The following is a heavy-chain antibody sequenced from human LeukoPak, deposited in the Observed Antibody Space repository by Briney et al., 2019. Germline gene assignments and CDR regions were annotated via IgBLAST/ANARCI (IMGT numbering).Heavy chain of an antibody. CDR1: GGSISSYY. CDR3: ARDRYYYDSSGYYRLDY. D-gene: IGHD3-22*01. Sequence: LETLSLTCTVSGGSISSYYWSWIRQPAGKGLEWIGRIHTSGSTNYNPSLKSRVTMSVDMSKNQFSLQLSSVTAADTAVYYCARDRYYYDSSGYYRLDYWGQGTLVTVSS. J-gene: IGHJ4*02. CDR2: IHTSGST. V-gene: IGHV4-4*07.